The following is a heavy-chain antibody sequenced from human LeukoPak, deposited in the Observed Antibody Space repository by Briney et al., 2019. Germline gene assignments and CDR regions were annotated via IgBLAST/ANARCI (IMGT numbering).Heavy chain of an antibody. J-gene: IGHJ4*02. CDR1: GGSISSDSYY. V-gene: IGHV4-39*01. CDR3: ARLGNTAMGYFDY. CDR2: IYYSEST. D-gene: IGHD5-18*01. Sequence: SETLSLTCTVSGGSISSDSYYWGWIRQPPGKGLEWIGNIYYSESTYYNLSLKSRVTISVDTSKNQFSLKLSSVTAADTAVYYCARLGNTAMGYFDYWGRGTLVTVSS.